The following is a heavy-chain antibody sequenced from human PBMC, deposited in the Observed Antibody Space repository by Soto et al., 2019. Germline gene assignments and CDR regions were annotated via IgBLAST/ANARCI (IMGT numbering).Heavy chain of an antibody. CDR2: IIPTFGTA. Sequence: SVKVSCKASGGTFSSYAISWVRQAPGQGLEWMGGIIPTFGTANYAQKFQGRVTITADESTSTAYMELSSLRSEDTAVYYCAREGGYSYGSPPYGMDVWGQGTTVTSP. D-gene: IGHD5-18*01. J-gene: IGHJ6*02. V-gene: IGHV1-69*13. CDR1: GGTFSSYA. CDR3: AREGGYSYGSPPYGMDV.